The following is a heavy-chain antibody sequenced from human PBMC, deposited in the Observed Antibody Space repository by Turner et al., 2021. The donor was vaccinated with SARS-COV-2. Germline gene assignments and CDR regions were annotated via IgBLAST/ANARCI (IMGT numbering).Heavy chain of an antibody. J-gene: IGHJ4*02. D-gene: IGHD2-2*01. V-gene: IGHV1-46*01. CDR3: ATAVLPAAETGFDF. CDR2: VNPSENVT. CDR1: GYTSTTYY. Sequence: QVQLVQSGAEVKKPGASVKVSCQASGYTSTTYYMHWVRQAPGQGLEWMGIVNPSENVTPYAQKFQGRVTLTRDTSTSTVYMELSSLRSEDTAVYYCATAVLPAAETGFDFWGQGTLVTVSS.